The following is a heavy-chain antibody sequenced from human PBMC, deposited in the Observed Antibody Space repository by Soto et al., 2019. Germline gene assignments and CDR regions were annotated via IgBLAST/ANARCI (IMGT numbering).Heavy chain of an antibody. Sequence: EVQVVESGGGLGQPGRSLRLSCEASGFTFDDYTMHWVRQAPGRGLEWIAGINWNSLSIDYADSVKGRFTISRDNAKKSIFLQLNNLTTEDTALYYCAKDRRAMNWYFDLWGRGTRVTVSS. V-gene: IGHV3-9*01. CDR2: INWNSLSI. CDR3: AKDRRAMNWYFDL. J-gene: IGHJ2*01. CDR1: GFTFDDYT.